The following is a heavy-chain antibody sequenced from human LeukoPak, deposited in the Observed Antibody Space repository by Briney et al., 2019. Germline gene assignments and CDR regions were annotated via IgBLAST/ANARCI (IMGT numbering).Heavy chain of an antibody. CDR2: INPSGGST. CDR3: ARDLPVINWFDP. J-gene: IGHJ5*02. V-gene: IGHV1-46*01. Sequence: EASVKVSCKASGYTFTSYYMHWVRQAPGQGLEWMGIINPSGGSTSYAQKFQGRVTMARDTSTSTVYMELSSLRSEDTAVYYCARDLPVINWFDPWGQGTLVTVSS. CDR1: GYTFTSYY.